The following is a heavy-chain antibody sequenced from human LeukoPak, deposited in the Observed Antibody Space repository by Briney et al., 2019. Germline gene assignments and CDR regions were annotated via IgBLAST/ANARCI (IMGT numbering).Heavy chain of an antibody. V-gene: IGHV1-18*04. CDR1: GFTFINYG. J-gene: IGHJ4*02. D-gene: IGHD2-21*02. CDR2: ISGCNGRT. CDR3: TRDSPPRDSRYYFDY. Sequence: GASVKVSCKASGFTFINYGFTWVRQAPGQGPEWMGWISGCNGRTDYAQKFQDRVHMTTDTSTSTVYMELRSLTSDDTAVYYCTRDSPPRDSRYYFDYWGQGTLVTVSS.